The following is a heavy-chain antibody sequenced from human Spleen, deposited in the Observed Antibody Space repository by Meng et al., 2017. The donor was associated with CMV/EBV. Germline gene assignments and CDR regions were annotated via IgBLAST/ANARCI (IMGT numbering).Heavy chain of an antibody. CDR1: GGVSSSYA. D-gene: IGHD6-13*01. CDR3: AGHRPAPGSHYYYYGMDV. J-gene: IGHJ6*02. Sequence: SVKVSCKAAGGVSSSYAINWVRQAPGQGLEWVGGSIPTFGTTNYAQKFQGRITIITDESTGTAHMEMTSLRSEDTAVYYCAGHRPAPGSHYYYYGMDVWGQGTTVTVSS. V-gene: IGHV1-69*05. CDR2: SIPTFGTT.